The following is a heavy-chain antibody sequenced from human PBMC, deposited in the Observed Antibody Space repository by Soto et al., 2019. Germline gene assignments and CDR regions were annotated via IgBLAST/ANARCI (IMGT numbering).Heavy chain of an antibody. J-gene: IGHJ6*02. D-gene: IGHD3-3*01. CDR2: INSDGSST. V-gene: IGHV3-74*01. CDR1: GFTFSSYW. Sequence: LRLSCAASGFTFSSYWMHWVRQAPGKGLVWVSRINSDGSSTSYADSVKGRFTISRDNAKNTLYLQMNSLRAEDTAVYYCARSGATYYDFWSGYFTPRRYYGMDVWGQGTTVTVSS. CDR3: ARSGATYYDFWSGYFTPRRYYGMDV.